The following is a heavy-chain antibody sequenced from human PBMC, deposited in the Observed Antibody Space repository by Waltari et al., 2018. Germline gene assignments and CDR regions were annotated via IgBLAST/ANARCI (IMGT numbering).Heavy chain of an antibody. CDR1: GYTFTDYY. D-gene: IGHD3-10*01. Sequence: EVQLVQSGAEVKKPGATVKISCKASGYTFTDYYMHWGQQAPGKGLEWMGRVDPEDGETIYAENFQGRVTITADTSTDTAYMELSSLRSEDTAVYYCATHLYGSGSYCPEYFQHWGQGTLVTVSS. J-gene: IGHJ1*01. V-gene: IGHV1-69-2*01. CDR2: VDPEDGET. CDR3: ATHLYGSGSYCPEYFQH.